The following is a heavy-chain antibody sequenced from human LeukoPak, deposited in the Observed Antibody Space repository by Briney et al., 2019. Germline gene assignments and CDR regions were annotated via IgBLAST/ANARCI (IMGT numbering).Heavy chain of an antibody. V-gene: IGHV4-39*07. CDR2: IYYSGST. J-gene: IGHJ4*02. D-gene: IGHD3-22*01. CDR3: ARVTGYMIEDYFDY. Sequence: SETLSLTCTVSGGSISSSGYYWGWIRQPPGKGLEWIGNIYYSGSTYYNPSLKSRVTISVETSKNQFSLKLSSVTAADTAVYYCARVTGYMIEDYFDYWGQGTLVTVSS. CDR1: GGSISSSGYY.